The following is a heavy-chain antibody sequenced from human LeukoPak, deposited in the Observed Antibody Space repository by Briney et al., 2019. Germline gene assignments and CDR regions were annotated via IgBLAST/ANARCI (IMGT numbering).Heavy chain of an antibody. CDR2: IDHSGNT. D-gene: IGHD2-21*01. CDR1: GGSFSAFY. J-gene: IGHJ5*02. Sequence: ASETLSLTCAVYGGSFSAFYWSWIRQPPGKGLEWIGEIDHSGNTNYNPSFKSRVTISVDTSKNQFSLKLSSVTAADTAVYYCARANFRGGDFDWFDPWGQGTLVTVSS. CDR3: ARANFRGGDFDWFDP. V-gene: IGHV4-34*01.